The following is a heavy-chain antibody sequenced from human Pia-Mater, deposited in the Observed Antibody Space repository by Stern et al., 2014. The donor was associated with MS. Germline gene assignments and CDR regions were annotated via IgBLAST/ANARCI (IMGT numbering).Heavy chain of an antibody. CDR3: ARIYCSGDECYHSFDT. CDR1: GYRFSTFY. Sequence: QLVQSGAEVKKPGASVKVSCKASGYRFSTFYLHWLRQAPGQGLQWIGRIHPGRGATNYYKTFQGRLTMTRDRSITTAYLELSGLRSDDTAVYYCARIYCSGDECYHSFDTWGQGTLVTVSS. J-gene: IGHJ4*02. V-gene: IGHV1-2*06. D-gene: IGHD3-16*02. CDR2: IHPGRGAT.